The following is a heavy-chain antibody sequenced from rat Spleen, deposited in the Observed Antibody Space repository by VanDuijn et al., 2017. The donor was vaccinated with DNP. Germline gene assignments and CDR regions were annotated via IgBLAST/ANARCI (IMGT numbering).Heavy chain of an antibody. J-gene: IGHJ4*01. CDR3: ARLRLEWEVRAMDA. CDR1: GYSITSNY. Sequence: EVQLQESGPGLVKPSQSLSLTCSVTGYSITSNYWGWIRKFPGSEMEWIGHISYVGSTRYNPSLKSRISITRDTSKNKFFLQLNSLTTEDTATYYCARLRLEWEVRAMDAWGQGTSVTVSS. D-gene: IGHD1-1*01. V-gene: IGHV3-1*01. CDR2: ISYVGST.